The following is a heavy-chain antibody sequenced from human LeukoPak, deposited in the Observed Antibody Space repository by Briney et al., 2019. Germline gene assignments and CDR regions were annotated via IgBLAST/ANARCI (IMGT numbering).Heavy chain of an antibody. J-gene: IGHJ5*02. Sequence: SETLSLTCALYGGSFSGYYWSWIRQPPGKGLEWIGEINHSGSTNYNPSLKSRVTISVDTSKNQFSLKLSSVTAADTAVYYCATGAVAGDNWFDPWGQGTLVTVSS. D-gene: IGHD6-19*01. CDR2: INHSGST. V-gene: IGHV4-34*01. CDR1: GGSFSGYY. CDR3: ATGAVAGDNWFDP.